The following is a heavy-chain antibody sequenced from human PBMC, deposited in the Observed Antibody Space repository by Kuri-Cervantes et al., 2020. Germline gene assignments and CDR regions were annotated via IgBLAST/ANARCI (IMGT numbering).Heavy chain of an antibody. CDR2: IYYSGST. D-gene: IGHD6-13*01. V-gene: IGHV4-31*03. J-gene: IGHJ4*02. CDR3: ARVLKSSSRYYFDY. Sequence: CTVSAGSISSGGYYWSWIRQHPGKGLEWIGYIYYSGSTYYNPSLKSRVTISVETSKNQFSLKLSFVTAAATAVYYCARVLKSSSRYYFDYWGQGTLVTVSS. CDR1: AGSISSGGYY.